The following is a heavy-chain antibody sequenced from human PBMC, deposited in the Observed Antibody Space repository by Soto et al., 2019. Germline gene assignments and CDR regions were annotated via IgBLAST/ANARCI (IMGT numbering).Heavy chain of an antibody. CDR2: IWHDGSIK. V-gene: IGHV3-33*01. Sequence: QVQLVESGGGVVQPGTSLRLSCAASGFTFNNYGMHWVRQAPGKGLEWVALIWHDGSIKGYADSVKGRFTISRDNSKNTSNLPMNSLRVEDTAVYYCTRAAMRGALLESWGQGTQVTVSS. CDR3: TRAAMRGALLES. J-gene: IGHJ5*02. D-gene: IGHD3-16*01. CDR1: GFTFNNYG.